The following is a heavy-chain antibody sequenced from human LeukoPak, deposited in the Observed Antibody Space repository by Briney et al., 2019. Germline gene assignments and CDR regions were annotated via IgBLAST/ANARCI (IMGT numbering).Heavy chain of an antibody. J-gene: IGHJ4*02. D-gene: IGHD1-26*01. Sequence: PGRSLRLSCAASGFTFSSYGMHWVRQAPGKGLEWVAVISYDGSNKYYADSVKGRFTISRDNSKNTLYLQMNSLRAEDTAVYYCAKVGGSYRRVQPFDYWGQGTLVTVSS. CDR2: ISYDGSNK. V-gene: IGHV3-30*18. CDR3: AKVGGSYRRVQPFDY. CDR1: GFTFSSYG.